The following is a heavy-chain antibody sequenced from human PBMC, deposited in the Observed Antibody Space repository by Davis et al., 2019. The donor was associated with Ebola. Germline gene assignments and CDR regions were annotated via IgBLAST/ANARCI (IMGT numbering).Heavy chain of an antibody. CDR3: VRAVVGGEMWFDS. V-gene: IGHV4-31*03. CDR2: IYYSGST. D-gene: IGHD1-26*01. J-gene: IGHJ5*01. CDR1: GGSISSGGYY. Sequence: MPSETLSLTCTVSGGSISSGGYYWSWIRQHPGKGLEWIGYIYYSGSTYYNPSLNSRATVSADTSKNQLALKLTSVTAADTAVYYCVRAVVGGEMWFDSWGQGTLVIVSS.